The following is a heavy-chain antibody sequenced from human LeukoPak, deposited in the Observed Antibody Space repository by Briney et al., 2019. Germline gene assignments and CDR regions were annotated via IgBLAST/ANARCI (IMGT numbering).Heavy chain of an antibody. CDR3: AKGGIHRGYYYYYMDV. CDR2: TCWNSGNI. CDR1: GFTFDDYA. J-gene: IGHJ6*03. Sequence: PGGSLRVSCGGSGFTFDDYAMHSGLQAPGDGLGWSSGTCWNSGNIGYADSVKGRFTISRDNAKNSLYLQMNSLRSEDTALYYCAKGGIHRGYYYYYMDVWGKGTTVTISS. D-gene: IGHD6-13*01. V-gene: IGHV3-9*01.